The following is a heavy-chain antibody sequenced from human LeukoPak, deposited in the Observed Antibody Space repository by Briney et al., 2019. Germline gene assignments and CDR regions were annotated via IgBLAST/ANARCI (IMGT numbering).Heavy chain of an antibody. Sequence: SETLSLTCTVSGGTISSSSYNWGWIRPPTGQGLDWYGSISYSGITYYNPSLKSRATISVDASKNQFSLMLSSGTAADTAVYYCAREICSRGSCSSWTLTGYYYYMDVWGKGTTVTVSS. CDR1: GGTISSSSYN. V-gene: IGHV4-39*07. CDR3: AREICSRGSCSSWTLTGYYYYMDV. CDR2: ISYSGIT. D-gene: IGHD2-15*01. J-gene: IGHJ6*03.